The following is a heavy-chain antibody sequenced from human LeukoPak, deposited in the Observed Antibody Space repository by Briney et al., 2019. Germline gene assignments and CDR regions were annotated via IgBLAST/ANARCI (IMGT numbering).Heavy chain of an antibody. J-gene: IGHJ4*02. CDR2: MNPNSGNT. V-gene: IGHV1-8*02. CDR1: GGTFSSYA. D-gene: IGHD3-10*01. Sequence: ASVKVSCKASGGTFSSYAINWVRQATGQGLEWMGWMNPNSGNTGYAQKFQGRVTMTRNTSISTAYMELSSLRSEDTAVYYCARGLRYYGSGSYYMYYWGQGTLVTVSS. CDR3: ARGLRYYGSGSYYMYY.